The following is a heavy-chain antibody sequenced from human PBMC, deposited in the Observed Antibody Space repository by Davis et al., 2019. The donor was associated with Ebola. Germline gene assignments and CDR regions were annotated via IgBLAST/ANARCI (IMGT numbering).Heavy chain of an antibody. D-gene: IGHD3/OR15-3a*01. V-gene: IGHV1-69*06. J-gene: IGHJ4*02. CDR2: IIPIFGTA. CDR1: GYTFTSYA. CDR3: ASSVNDILSWFDF. Sequence: SVKVSCKASGYTFTSYAMHWVRQVPGQGLEWMGGIIPIFGTANYAQNFQARVTITADKSTNTVYMELSSLRSDDTAMYYCASSVNDILSWFDFWGQGTPVTVSS.